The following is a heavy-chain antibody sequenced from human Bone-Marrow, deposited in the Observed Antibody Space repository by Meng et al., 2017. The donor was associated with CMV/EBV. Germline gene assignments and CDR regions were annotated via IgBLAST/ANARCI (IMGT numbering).Heavy chain of an antibody. CDR3: ARDHPDCSSTNCYT. D-gene: IGHD2-2*01. Sequence: SGYTFSGYYVHWVRQAPGQGLEWMGWINPNSGDTNYAQKFQGRVTMTRDTSISTAYMELSRLRSDDTAVYYCARDHPDCSSTNCYTWGLGTLVTVSS. J-gene: IGHJ5*02. V-gene: IGHV1-2*02. CDR1: GYTFSGYY. CDR2: INPNSGDT.